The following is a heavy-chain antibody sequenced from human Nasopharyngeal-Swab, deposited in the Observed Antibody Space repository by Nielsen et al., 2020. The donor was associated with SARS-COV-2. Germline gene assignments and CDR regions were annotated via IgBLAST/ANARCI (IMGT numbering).Heavy chain of an antibody. CDR3: AKGDVDIVATIDY. CDR1: GFTFSSYA. CDR2: IYSGGSST. J-gene: IGHJ4*02. D-gene: IGHD5-12*01. V-gene: IGHV3-23*03. Sequence: GGSLRLSCAASGFTFSSYAMSWVRQAPGKGLEWVSVIYSGGSSTYYADSVKGRFTISRDNSKNTLYLQMNSLRAEDTAVYYCAKGDVDIVATIDYWGQGTLVTVSS.